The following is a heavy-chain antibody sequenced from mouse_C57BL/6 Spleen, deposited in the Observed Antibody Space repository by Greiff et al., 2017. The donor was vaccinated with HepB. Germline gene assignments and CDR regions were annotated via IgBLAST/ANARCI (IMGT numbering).Heavy chain of an antibody. CDR1: GYTFTSYW. CDR3: ARRATTVERYAMDY. CDR2: IDPSDSYT. V-gene: IGHV1-59*01. D-gene: IGHD1-1*01. J-gene: IGHJ4*01. Sequence: QVQLQQPGAELVRPGTSVKLSCKASGYTFTSYWMHWVKQRPGQGLEWIGVIDPSDSYTNYNQKFKGKATLTVDTSSSTAYMQLSSQTSEDSAVYYCARRATTVERYAMDYWGQGTSVTVSS.